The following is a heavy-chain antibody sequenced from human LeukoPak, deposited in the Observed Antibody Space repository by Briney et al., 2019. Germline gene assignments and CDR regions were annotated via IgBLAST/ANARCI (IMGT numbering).Heavy chain of an antibody. CDR2: ISGSGIST. CDR3: AEGTEKTRPYFFDY. Sequence: GGSLRLSCAASGLTFRNYALTWVRQAPGKGLEWVSGISGSGISTYYVDSVKGRFTISRNNSKNTLYLQMNSLRAEDTAVYYCAEGTEKTRPYFFDYWGQGTLVTVSS. CDR1: GLTFRNYA. J-gene: IGHJ4*02. V-gene: IGHV3-23*01. D-gene: IGHD1-14*01.